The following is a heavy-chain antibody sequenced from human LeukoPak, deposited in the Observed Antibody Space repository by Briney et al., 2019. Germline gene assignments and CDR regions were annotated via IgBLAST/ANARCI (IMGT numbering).Heavy chain of an antibody. CDR3: GSGPGQGDFDY. CDR1: GGSISSYY. D-gene: IGHD3-16*01. V-gene: IGHV4-59*01. Sequence: PSETLSLTCNVSGGSISSYYWSWIRQPPGKGLEWIGNIYYSGSTNYNPSLKSRVTISVDTSKNQLYLKLSSVAAADTGVDYWGSGPGQGDFDYWGQGTLVTVSS. J-gene: IGHJ4*02. CDR2: IYYSGST.